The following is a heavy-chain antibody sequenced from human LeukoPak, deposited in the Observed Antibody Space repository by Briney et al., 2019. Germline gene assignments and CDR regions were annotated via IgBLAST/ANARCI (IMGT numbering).Heavy chain of an antibody. CDR3: ARDALYDFWSGAYYFDY. J-gene: IGHJ4*02. D-gene: IGHD3-3*01. V-gene: IGHV3-30-3*01. Sequence: GGSLRLSCAASGFTFSSYAMHWVRQAPGKGLEWVAVISYDGSNKYYADSVKGRFTISRDNSKNTLCLQMNSLRAEDTAVYYCARDALYDFWSGAYYFDYWGQGTLVTVSS. CDR1: GFTFSSYA. CDR2: ISYDGSNK.